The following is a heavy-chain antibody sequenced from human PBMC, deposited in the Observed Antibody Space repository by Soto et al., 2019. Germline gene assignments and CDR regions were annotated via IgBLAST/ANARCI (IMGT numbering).Heavy chain of an antibody. J-gene: IGHJ6*03. D-gene: IGHD4-4*01. CDR3: ASAAYTNHYYYYYMDV. Sequence: GASVKVSCKASGYTFTSYDINWVRQATGQGLEWMGWMNPNSGNTGYAQKFQGRVTMTRNTSISTAYMELSSLRSEDTAVYYCASAAYTNHYYYYYMDVWGKGTTVNVSS. CDR1: GYTFTSYD. V-gene: IGHV1-8*01. CDR2: MNPNSGNT.